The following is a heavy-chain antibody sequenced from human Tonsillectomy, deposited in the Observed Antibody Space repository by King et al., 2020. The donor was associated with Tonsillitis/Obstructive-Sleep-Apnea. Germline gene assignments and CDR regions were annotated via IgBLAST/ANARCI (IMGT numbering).Heavy chain of an antibody. J-gene: IGHJ5*02. Sequence: QLVQSGAEVKKAGASVKVSCKASGYTFTSNAISWVRQAPGQGLEWMGWINTLNGNTHLEQKLQDRLTLTTDTSTTTAYMELRSLKSDDTAVYYCTRTGRKDFWSGYYNAWGQGTLVTVSS. V-gene: IGHV1-18*01. D-gene: IGHD3-3*01. CDR1: GYTFTSNA. CDR2: INTLNGNT. CDR3: TRTGRKDFWSGYYNA.